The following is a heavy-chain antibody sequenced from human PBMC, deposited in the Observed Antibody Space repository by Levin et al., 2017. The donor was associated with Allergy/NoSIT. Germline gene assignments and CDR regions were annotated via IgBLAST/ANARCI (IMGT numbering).Heavy chain of an antibody. J-gene: IGHJ4*02. CDR2: IYYSGST. V-gene: IGHV4-59*01. D-gene: IGHD3-10*01. CDR1: GGSISSYY. Sequence: PGGSLRLSCTVSGGSISSYYWSWIRQSPGKGLEWIGYIYYSGSTNYNPSLKSRVTISVDTSKNQFSLKLSSVTAADTAVYYCARTVIRAPYYFDYWGQGTLVTVSS. CDR3: ARTVIRAPYYFDY.